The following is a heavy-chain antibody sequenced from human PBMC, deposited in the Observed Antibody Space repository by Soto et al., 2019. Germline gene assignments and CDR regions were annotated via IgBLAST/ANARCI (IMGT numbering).Heavy chain of an antibody. CDR1: GFPFSSYG. J-gene: IGHJ4*02. V-gene: IGHV3-33*01. Sequence: QVQLVESGGGVVQPGRSLRLSCAASGFPFSSYGMHWVRQAPGKGLEWVAVIWYDGSNKYYADSVKGRFTISRDNSKNMLYLQMNSLRGEDTAVYYCARSGGCGQGTLVTVSS. CDR3: ARSGG. CDR2: IWYDGSNK. D-gene: IGHD6-19*01.